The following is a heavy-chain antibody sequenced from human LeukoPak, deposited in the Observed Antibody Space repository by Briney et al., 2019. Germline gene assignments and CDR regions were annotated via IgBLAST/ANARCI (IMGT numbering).Heavy chain of an antibody. V-gene: IGHV4-34*01. CDR2: INHSGST. CDR3: ARGRRGYSYGASWSAPRIPVWFDY. D-gene: IGHD5-18*01. J-gene: IGHJ4*02. CDR1: GGSFSGYY. Sequence: SETLSLTCAVYGGSFSGYYWSWIRQPPGKGLEWIGEINHSGSTNYNPSLKSRVTISVDTSKNQFSLKLSSVTAADTAVYYCARGRRGYSYGASWSAPRIPVWFDYWGQGTLVTVSS.